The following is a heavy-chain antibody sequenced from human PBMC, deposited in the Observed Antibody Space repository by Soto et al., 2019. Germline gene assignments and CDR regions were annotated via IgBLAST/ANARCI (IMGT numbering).Heavy chain of an antibody. CDR3: ARSQGSSTSLEIYYYYYYGMDV. CDR2: IIPISDTT. D-gene: IGHD2-2*01. Sequence: EQLVQSGAEVKKPGSSVKVSCKASGGTFSSYAISWVRQAPGQGLEWVGGIIPISDTTNYAQKFQGRVTITADESTSTAYMELSSLRSEDTAVYYCARSQGSSTSLEIYYYYYYGMDVWGQGTTVTVSS. J-gene: IGHJ6*02. V-gene: IGHV1-69*01. CDR1: GGTFSSYA.